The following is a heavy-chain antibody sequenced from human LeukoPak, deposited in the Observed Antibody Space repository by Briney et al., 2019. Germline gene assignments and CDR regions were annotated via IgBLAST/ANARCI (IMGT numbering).Heavy chain of an antibody. Sequence: SETLSLTCAVSGYSISSGRYWGWIRQPPGKGLEWIGSIYHSGGTYYNPSLKSRVTISVDTSKNQFSPKMKSVTAADTAVYYCAGFTPAVDYCSQGTLVTVSS. D-gene: IGHD3-10*01. V-gene: IGHV4-38-2*01. CDR1: GYSISSGRY. CDR2: IYHSGGT. CDR3: AGFTPAVDY. J-gene: IGHJ4*02.